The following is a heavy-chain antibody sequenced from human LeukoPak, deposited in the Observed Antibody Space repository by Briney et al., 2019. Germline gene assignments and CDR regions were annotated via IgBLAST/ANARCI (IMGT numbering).Heavy chain of an antibody. V-gene: IGHV3-21*01. Sequence: GGSLRLSCAASGFTFSSYAMSWVRQAPGKGLEWVSSISSSSSYIYYADSVKGRFTISRDNAKNSLYLQMNSLRAEDTAVYYCARADSPYIVATYFVSIAVAFDYWGQGTLVTVSS. J-gene: IGHJ4*02. CDR2: ISSSSSYI. CDR1: GFTFSSYA. D-gene: IGHD5-12*01. CDR3: ARADSPYIVATYFVSIAVAFDY.